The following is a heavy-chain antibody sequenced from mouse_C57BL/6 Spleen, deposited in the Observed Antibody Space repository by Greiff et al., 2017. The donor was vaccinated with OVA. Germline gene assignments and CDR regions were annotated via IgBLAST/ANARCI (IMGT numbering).Heavy chain of an antibody. V-gene: IGHV1-66*01. J-gene: IGHJ2*01. D-gene: IGHD4-1*01. CDR3: ARYWEGDYFDY. CDR1: GYSFTSYY. Sequence: VKLQESGPELVKPGASVKISCKASGYSFTSYYIHWVKQRPGQGLEWIGWIYPGSGNTKYNEKFKGKATLTADTSSSTAYMQLSSLTSEDSAVYYCARYWEGDYFDYWGQGTTLTVSS. CDR2: IYPGSGNT.